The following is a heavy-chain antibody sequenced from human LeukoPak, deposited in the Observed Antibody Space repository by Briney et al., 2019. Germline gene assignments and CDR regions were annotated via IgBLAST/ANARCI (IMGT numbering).Heavy chain of an antibody. D-gene: IGHD4-17*01. J-gene: IGHJ4*02. Sequence: PSQTLSLTCTVSGGSVNSGGYYWTWIRQHPGKGLEWLGYTYYSGRTYYNPSLKSRITISLDTSKNQFSLNLTSVSAADTAFYFCARSSDYGDYDWGQGTLITVSS. CDR1: GGSVNSGGYY. CDR2: TYYSGRT. V-gene: IGHV4-31*03. CDR3: ARSSDYGDYD.